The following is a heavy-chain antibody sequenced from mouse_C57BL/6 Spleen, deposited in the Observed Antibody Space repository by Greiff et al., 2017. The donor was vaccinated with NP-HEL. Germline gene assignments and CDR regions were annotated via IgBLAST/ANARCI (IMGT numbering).Heavy chain of an antibody. CDR2: ISRGSSTI. Sequence: DVMLVESGGGLVKPGGSLKLSCAASGFTFSDYGMHWVRQAPEKGLEWVAYISRGSSTIYYADTVKGRFTISRDNAKNTLFLQMTSLRSEDTAMYYCARPGYYYDVPFAYWGQGTLVTVSA. V-gene: IGHV5-17*01. CDR1: GFTFSDYG. D-gene: IGHD2-4*01. CDR3: ARPGYYYDVPFAY. J-gene: IGHJ3*01.